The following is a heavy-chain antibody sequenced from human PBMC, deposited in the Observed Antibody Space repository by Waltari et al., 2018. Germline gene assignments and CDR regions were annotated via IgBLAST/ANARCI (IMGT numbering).Heavy chain of an antibody. D-gene: IGHD6-19*01. CDR2: INHSGST. J-gene: IGHJ3*02. CDR3: ARFGYSSALDI. Sequence: QVQLQQWGAGLLKPSETLSLTCAVYGGSFSGYYWSWIRQPPGKGLEWIGEINHSGSTNYNPSLKSRVTISVDTSKNQFSLKLSSVTAADTAVYYCARFGYSSALDIWGQGTMVTVSS. CDR1: GGSFSGYY. V-gene: IGHV4-34*01.